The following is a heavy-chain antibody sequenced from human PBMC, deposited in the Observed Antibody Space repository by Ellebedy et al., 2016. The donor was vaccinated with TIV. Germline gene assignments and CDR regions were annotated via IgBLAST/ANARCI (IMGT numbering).Heavy chain of an antibody. J-gene: IGHJ4*02. V-gene: IGHV1-18*01. CDR1: GYTFISYG. CDR2: ISAYNGAT. CDR3: ARDEDFWSGHFDY. D-gene: IGHD3-3*01. Sequence: AASVKVSCKASGYTFISYGISWVRQAPGQGLEWMGWISAYNGATHYAQKLQGRVTMTTDTSTSTAYMELRSLRSDDTAVYYCARDEDFWSGHFDYWGQGTLVTVSS.